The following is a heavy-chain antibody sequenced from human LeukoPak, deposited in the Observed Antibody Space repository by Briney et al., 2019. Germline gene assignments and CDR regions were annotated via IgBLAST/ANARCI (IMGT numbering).Heavy chain of an antibody. CDR1: GFTFSSYG. D-gene: IGHD6-19*01. CDR3: AKGSSGYDGVFDY. CDR2: ISYDGSNK. J-gene: IGHJ4*02. Sequence: GGSLRLSCAASGFTFSSYGMHWVRQAPGKGLEWVAVISYDGSNKYYADSVKGRFTISRDNSNNTLYLQMNSLRAEDTAVYYCAKGSSGYDGVFDYWGQGTLVTVSS. V-gene: IGHV3-30*18.